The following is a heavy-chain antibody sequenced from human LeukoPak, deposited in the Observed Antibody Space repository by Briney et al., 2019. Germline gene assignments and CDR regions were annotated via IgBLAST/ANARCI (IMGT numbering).Heavy chain of an antibody. CDR1: GSTFSSYA. CDR2: ISYDGSNK. V-gene: IGHV3-30-3*01. CDR3: ARDPIGYLSNNWFDP. Sequence: GRSLRLSCAASGSTFSSYAMHWVRQAPGKGLEWVAVISYDGSNKYYADSVKGRFTISRDNSKNTLYLQMNSLRAEDTAVYYCARDPIGYLSNNWFDPWGQGTLVTVSS. J-gene: IGHJ5*02. D-gene: IGHD3-10*01.